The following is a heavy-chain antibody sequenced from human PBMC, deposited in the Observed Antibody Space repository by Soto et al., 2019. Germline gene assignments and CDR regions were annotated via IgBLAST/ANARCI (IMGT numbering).Heavy chain of an antibody. D-gene: IGHD6-19*01. J-gene: IGHJ4*02. CDR1: GGTFSSYT. CDR2: IIPILGIA. Sequence: QVQLVQSGAEVKKPGSSVKVSCKASGGTFSSYTISWVRQAPGQGLEWMGRIIPILGIANYAQKFQGRVTITADKSTSTAYMELSSLRSEDTAVYYCARDSSGWATAPLDYWGQGTLVTVSS. V-gene: IGHV1-69*02. CDR3: ARDSSGWATAPLDY.